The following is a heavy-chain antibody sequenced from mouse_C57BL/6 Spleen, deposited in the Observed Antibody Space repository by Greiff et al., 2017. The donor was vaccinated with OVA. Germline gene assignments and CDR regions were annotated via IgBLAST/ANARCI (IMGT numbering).Heavy chain of an antibody. V-gene: IGHV1-72*01. J-gene: IGHJ3*01. D-gene: IGHD2-4*01. Sequence: QVQLQQPGAELVKPGASVKLSCKASGYTFTSYWMHWAKQRPGRGLEWIGRIDPTSGGTKYNEKFKSKATLTVDKPSSTAYMQLSSLTSEHSAVYYCARAYDYDGFAYWGQGTLVTVSA. CDR2: IDPTSGGT. CDR3: ARAYDYDGFAY. CDR1: GYTFTSYW.